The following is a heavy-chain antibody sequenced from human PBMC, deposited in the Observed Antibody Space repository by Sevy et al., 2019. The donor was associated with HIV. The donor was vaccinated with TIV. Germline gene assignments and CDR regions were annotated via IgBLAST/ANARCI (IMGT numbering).Heavy chain of an antibody. V-gene: IGHV4-34*01. D-gene: IGHD3-16*01. J-gene: IGHJ4*02. Sequence: SETLSLTCAVHGGSIGGYYWSWIRQAPGKGPEWIGEISHSGATNYSPSLASRVTISVDTSNNQLSLRLTSLTAADSGKYFCARGREVATLLGFFDTWGPGTLVTVSS. CDR3: ARGREVATLLGFFDT. CDR2: ISHSGAT. CDR1: GGSIGGYY.